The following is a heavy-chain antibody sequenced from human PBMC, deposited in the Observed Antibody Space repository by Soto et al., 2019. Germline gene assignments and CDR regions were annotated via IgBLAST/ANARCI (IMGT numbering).Heavy chain of an antibody. Sequence: QVQLVQSGAEVKKPGSSVKVSCKASGGTFRNYAVSWVRQAPGQGLEWMGGVILMFGTSHYAQKFQGRVTITANEFTSTTYMELSSLRADDTAVYYSARDDDDWAWDYWGQGTLVTVSS. J-gene: IGHJ4*02. CDR1: GGTFRNYA. V-gene: IGHV1-69*12. CDR3: ARDDDDWAWDY. D-gene: IGHD3-9*01. CDR2: VILMFGTS.